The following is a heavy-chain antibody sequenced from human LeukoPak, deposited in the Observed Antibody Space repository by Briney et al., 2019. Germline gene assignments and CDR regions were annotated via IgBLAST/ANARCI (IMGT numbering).Heavy chain of an antibody. J-gene: IGHJ4*02. V-gene: IGHV3-23*01. CDR3: AKVPYYDSSGYH. CDR2: ISGSGGST. CDR1: GFTFSSYA. Sequence: PGGSLRLSCAASGFTFSSYAMSWVRQAPGRGLEWVSAISGSGGSTYYADSVKGRFTISRDNSKNTLYLQMNSLRAEDTAVYYCAKVPYYDSSGYHWGQGTLVTVSS. D-gene: IGHD3-22*01.